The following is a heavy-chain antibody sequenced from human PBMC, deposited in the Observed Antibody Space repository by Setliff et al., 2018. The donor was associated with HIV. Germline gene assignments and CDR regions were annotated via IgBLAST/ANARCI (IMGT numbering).Heavy chain of an antibody. Sequence: ASVKVSCKASGGTFRSHEISWVRQAPGQGLEWMGGIVPLFGSADYAQRFQGRVTITADESTSTAYMELTSLRSEDTAMYYGDVVNKVTDFEYWGQGTLVTVSS. J-gene: IGHJ4*02. D-gene: IGHD2-21*01. CDR3: DVVNKVTDFEY. CDR1: GGTFRSHE. V-gene: IGHV1-69*13. CDR2: IVPLFGSA.